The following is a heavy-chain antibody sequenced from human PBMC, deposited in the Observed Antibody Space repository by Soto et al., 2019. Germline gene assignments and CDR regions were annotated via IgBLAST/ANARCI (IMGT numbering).Heavy chain of an antibody. V-gene: IGHV1-69*13. D-gene: IGHD2-15*01. CDR3: ARVVPPRYCSGGSCYSDYYYYYGMDV. Sequence: GASVKVSCKASGGTFSSYAISWVRQAPGQGLEWMGGIIPIFGTANYAQKFQGRVTITADESTSTASMELSSLRSEDTAVYYCARVVPPRYCSGGSCYSDYYYYYGMDVWGQGTTVTVSS. J-gene: IGHJ6*02. CDR1: GGTFSSYA. CDR2: IIPIFGTA.